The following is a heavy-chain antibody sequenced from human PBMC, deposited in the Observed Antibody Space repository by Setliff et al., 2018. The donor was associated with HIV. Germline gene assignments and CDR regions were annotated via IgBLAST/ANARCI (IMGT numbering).Heavy chain of an antibody. CDR1: GYSFTSYC. CDR3: ARQRIFKAYYHYMDV. V-gene: IGHV5-51*01. CDR2: IYRGDSDT. J-gene: IGHJ6*03. Sequence: GESLKISCKGSGYSFTSYCIGWVRQMPGKGLEWMGIIYRGDSDTRYSPCVQGQGTISADKSISTAYLQGSSLKESDTSMYYCARQRIFKAYYHYMDVWGKGTPVTVSS.